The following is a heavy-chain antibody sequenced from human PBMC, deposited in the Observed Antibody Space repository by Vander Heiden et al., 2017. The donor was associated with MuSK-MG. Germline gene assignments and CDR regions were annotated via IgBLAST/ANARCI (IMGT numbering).Heavy chain of an antibody. CDR2: INNSGST. CDR3: ARGTLFGVDY. D-gene: IGHD3-3*01. V-gene: IGHV4-34*01. J-gene: IGHJ4*02. CDR1: GGSFSGYY. Sequence: QVQLQQWGAGLLKPSETLSLTCAVYGGSFSGYYWSWIRQPPGKGLEWIGEINNSGSTNDNPSLKSRVTISVDTSKNQFSLKMRSVTAADTAVYDGARGTLFGVDYWGQGTMVTVSS.